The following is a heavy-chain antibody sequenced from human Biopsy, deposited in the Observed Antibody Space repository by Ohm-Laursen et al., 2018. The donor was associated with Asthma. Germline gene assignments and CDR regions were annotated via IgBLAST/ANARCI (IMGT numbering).Heavy chain of an antibody. Sequence: GSSVKVSCKSLGGTFNTYVIGWVRQAPGQGLEWMGGINSVFGTTTYPQKFQDRVTITADDSTSTVYMELGSLRSEDTAVYYCARKAGSCISRTCYSLDFWGQGTLVAVSS. CDR1: GGTFNTYV. CDR2: INSVFGTT. CDR3: ARKAGSCISRTCYSLDF. V-gene: IGHV1-69*01. J-gene: IGHJ4*02. D-gene: IGHD2-2*01.